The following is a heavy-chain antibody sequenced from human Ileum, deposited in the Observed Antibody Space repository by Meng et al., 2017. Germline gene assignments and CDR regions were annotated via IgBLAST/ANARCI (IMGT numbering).Heavy chain of an antibody. CDR1: GGSISNSY. CDR2: ISTSGST. Sequence: SETLSLTCTVSGGSISNSYWSWVRQPDGQGMGWDGRISTSGSTNYNPSLKSRVTMSVDTSKKQFYLKLNSVTAADTAVYYCARGGSYAKKDWFDPWGQGTLVTVSS. CDR3: ARGGSYAKKDWFDP. J-gene: IGHJ5*02. D-gene: IGHD3-16*01. V-gene: IGHV4-4*07.